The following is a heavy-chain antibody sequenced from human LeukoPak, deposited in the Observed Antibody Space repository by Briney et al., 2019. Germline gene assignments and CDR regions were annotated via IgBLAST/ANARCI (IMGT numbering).Heavy chain of an antibody. D-gene: IGHD4/OR15-4a*01. CDR1: GFIFSNYF. J-gene: IGHJ4*02. V-gene: IGHV3-7*03. CDR2: INQAGNPT. CDR3: ARRAGAYSHPYDS. Sequence: GGSLRLSCATSGFIFSNYFMTWVRQAPGKGLEWVANINQAGNPTAYLDSVKGRFTISRDNSKNTLYLQRNSRRAEDTAVYYCARRAGAYSHPYDSWGQGTLVTVSS.